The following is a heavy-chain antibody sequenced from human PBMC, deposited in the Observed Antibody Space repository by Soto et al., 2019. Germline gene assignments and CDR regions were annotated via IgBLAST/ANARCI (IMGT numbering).Heavy chain of an antibody. CDR3: AKVTISIVALFDY. CDR2: IYHSGST. CDR1: GGSISSGGYS. J-gene: IGHJ4*02. V-gene: IGHV4-30-2*01. D-gene: IGHD1-26*01. Sequence: SETLSLTCAVSGGSISSGGYSWSWIRQPPGKGLEWIGYIYHSGSTYYNPSLKSRGIISVDKSKNQFSLKLSSVTAADTAIYYCAKVTISIVALFDYWGQGTLVTVSS.